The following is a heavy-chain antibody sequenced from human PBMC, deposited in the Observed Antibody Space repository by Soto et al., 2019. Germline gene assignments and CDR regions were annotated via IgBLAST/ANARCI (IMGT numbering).Heavy chain of an antibody. J-gene: IGHJ4*02. D-gene: IGHD5-12*01. V-gene: IGHV4-59*08. CDR1: GGSISSYY. CDR2: IYYSGSP. CDR3: ARDSGYDPYYFDY. Sequence: QVQLQESGPGLVKPSETLSLTCTVSGGSISSYYWSWIRQPPGKGLEWIGYIYYSGSPNYSPSLKSRVTISVDTSKKQFDLKLSSVTAADTAVYHCARDSGYDPYYFDYWGQGTLGTVSS.